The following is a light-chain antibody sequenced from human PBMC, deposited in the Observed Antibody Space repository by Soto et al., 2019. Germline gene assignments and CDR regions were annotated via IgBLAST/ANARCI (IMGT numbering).Light chain of an antibody. V-gene: IGKV3-20*01. Sequence: EMVLTQSPGTLALSPGDRATLSCRASQSVSSSSLAWYQQKPGQAPRLLIYGASSRATGIPDRFSGSVSGTDFTLTISRLEPEDFAVYYCHQYSSSPYTFGQGTKLEIK. J-gene: IGKJ2*01. CDR1: QSVSSSS. CDR2: GAS. CDR3: HQYSSSPYT.